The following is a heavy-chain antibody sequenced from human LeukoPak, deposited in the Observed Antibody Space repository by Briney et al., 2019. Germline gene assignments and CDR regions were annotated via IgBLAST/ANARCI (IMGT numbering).Heavy chain of an antibody. CDR2: ISYDERHE. Sequence: GGSLRLSCAASGFTFSTYGMHWVRQAPGKGLEWVTFISYDERHEYCADSLKGRFTISRDNAKNSLYLQMNSLRAEDTAVYYCARDLWGNWAYWGQGTLVTVSS. D-gene: IGHD1-1*01. CDR1: GFTFSTYG. J-gene: IGHJ4*02. CDR3: ARDLWGNWAY. V-gene: IGHV3-33*01.